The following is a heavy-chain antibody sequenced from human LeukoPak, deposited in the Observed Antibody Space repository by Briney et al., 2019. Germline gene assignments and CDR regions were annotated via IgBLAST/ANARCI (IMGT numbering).Heavy chain of an antibody. D-gene: IGHD1-26*01. CDR3: ARCSGSYPFDY. CDR1: GYTFTSYY. Sequence: ASVKVSCKASGYTFTSYYMHWVRPAPGQGLAWMGIINPSGGSTSYAQKFQGRVTMTRDTSTSTVYMELSSLRSEDTAVYYCARCSGSYPFDYWGQGTLVTVSS. J-gene: IGHJ4*02. CDR2: INPSGGST. V-gene: IGHV1-46*01.